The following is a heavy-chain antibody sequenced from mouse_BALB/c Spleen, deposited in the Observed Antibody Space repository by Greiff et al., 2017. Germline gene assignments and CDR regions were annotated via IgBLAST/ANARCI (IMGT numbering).Heavy chain of an antibody. CDR3: ARTQGLYAMDY. J-gene: IGHJ4*01. V-gene: IGHV14-3*02. CDR2: IDPANGNT. D-gene: IGHD3-3*01. CDR1: GFNIKDTY. Sequence: VQLQQSEAELVKPGASVKLSCTASGFNIKDTYMHWVKQRPEQGLEWIGRIDPANGNTKYDPKFQGKATITADTSSNTAYLQRSSLTSEDTAVYYCARTQGLYAMDYWGQGTSVTVSS.